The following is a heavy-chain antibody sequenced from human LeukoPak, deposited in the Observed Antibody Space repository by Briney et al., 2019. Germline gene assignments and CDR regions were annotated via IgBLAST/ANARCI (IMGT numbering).Heavy chain of an antibody. Sequence: SETLSLTCTVSGDPISRRTSYWGWIRQPPGKGLEWIGNIYYSGSTSYNPSLKSRVTLSVDTSKNQFSLRLTSVTAADTAVYYCARRPSGFDMWGQGTMVTVSS. CDR3: ARRPSGFDM. D-gene: IGHD3-3*01. J-gene: IGHJ3*02. CDR2: IYYSGST. CDR1: GDPISRRTSY. V-gene: IGHV4-39*01.